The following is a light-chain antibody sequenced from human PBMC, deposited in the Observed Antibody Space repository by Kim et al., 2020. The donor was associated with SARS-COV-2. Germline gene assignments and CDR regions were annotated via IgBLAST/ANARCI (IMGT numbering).Light chain of an antibody. J-gene: IGLJ2*01. CDR1: NVGDKS. V-gene: IGLV3-21*04. CDR2: YDS. Sequence: TGKTARITCEGNNVGDKSVHWHRQRPGRAPILAMYYDSDRPSGIPDRFSGSNSGNTATLTISRVEAGDEADYYCQVWDSGSDHPVFGGGTQLTVL. CDR3: QVWDSGSDHPV.